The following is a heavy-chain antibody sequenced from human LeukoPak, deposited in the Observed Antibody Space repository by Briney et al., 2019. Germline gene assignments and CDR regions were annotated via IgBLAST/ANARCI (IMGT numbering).Heavy chain of an antibody. CDR3: ARAIGEYYYGSGEVWFDP. J-gene: IGHJ5*02. V-gene: IGHV1-18*01. Sequence: GASVKVSCTASGYTFTSYGISWVRQAPGQGLEWMGWISAYNGNTNYAQKLQGRVTMTTDTSTSTAYMELRSLRSDDTAVYYCARAIGEYYYGSGEVWFDPWGQGTLVTVSS. CDR2: ISAYNGNT. CDR1: GYTFTSYG. D-gene: IGHD3-10*01.